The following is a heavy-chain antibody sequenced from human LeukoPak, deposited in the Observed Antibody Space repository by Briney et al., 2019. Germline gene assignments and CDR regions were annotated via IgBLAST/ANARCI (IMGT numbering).Heavy chain of an antibody. CDR3: ARDPLPERLAAMVKNYYYYMDV. J-gene: IGHJ6*03. CDR2: INSNSGAT. Sequence: GASVKVSCKASGYTFTDYYMHWVRQAPGQGPEWMGWINSNSGATNYAQKFQGRVTMTRDTSNSTVYMELSSLRSDDTAVYYCARDPLPERLAAMVKNYYYYMDVWGKGTTVTVSS. CDR1: GYTFTDYY. V-gene: IGHV1-2*02. D-gene: IGHD5-18*01.